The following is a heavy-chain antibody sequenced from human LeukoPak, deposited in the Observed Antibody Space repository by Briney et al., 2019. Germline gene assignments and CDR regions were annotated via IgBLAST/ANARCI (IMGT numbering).Heavy chain of an antibody. J-gene: IGHJ3*02. CDR1: GGSFSGYY. D-gene: IGHD3-16*02. CDR3: ARVYDYVWGSYRGDAFDI. CDR2: INNSGSI. V-gene: IGHV4-34*01. Sequence: SETLSLTCAVYGGSFSGYYWSWIRQPPGKGLEWIGEINNSGSINNNPSLKSRVTISVDTSKSQFSLKLSSVTAADTAVYYCARVYDYVWGSYRGDAFDIWGQGTMVTVSS.